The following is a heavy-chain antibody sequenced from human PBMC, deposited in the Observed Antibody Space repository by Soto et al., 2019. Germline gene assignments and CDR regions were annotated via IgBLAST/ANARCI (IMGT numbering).Heavy chain of an antibody. CDR2: MHYSGSS. CDR3: ATGLNYFDY. Sequence: SETLSLTCTVSGGSITSSYYYWGWIRQPPGKGLEWIGSMHYSGSSYYSPSLKSRVTISVDTSKNQFSLELSSVTAADTAVYYCATGLNYFDYWGQGTLVTVSS. J-gene: IGHJ4*02. V-gene: IGHV4-39*01. D-gene: IGHD2-21*02. CDR1: GGSITSSYYY.